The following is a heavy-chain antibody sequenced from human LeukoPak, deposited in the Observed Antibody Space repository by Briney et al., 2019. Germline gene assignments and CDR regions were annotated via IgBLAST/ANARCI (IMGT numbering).Heavy chain of an antibody. V-gene: IGHV4-59*01. Sequence: SETLSLTCTVSGGSISSYYWSWIRQPPGKGLEWIGYIYYSGSTNYNPSLKSRVTISVDTSKNQFSLKLSSVTAADTAVYYCARVVGAPMQAFDIWGQGTMVTVSS. CDR2: IYYSGST. CDR3: ARVVGAPMQAFDI. J-gene: IGHJ3*02. D-gene: IGHD1-26*01. CDR1: GGSISSYY.